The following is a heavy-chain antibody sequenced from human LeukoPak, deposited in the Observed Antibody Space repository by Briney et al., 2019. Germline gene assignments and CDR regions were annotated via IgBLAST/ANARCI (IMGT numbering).Heavy chain of an antibody. D-gene: IGHD3-22*01. J-gene: IGHJ4*02. Sequence: SETLSLTCTVSGGSVSSDNSYWNWIRQPAGKGLEWIGRIYADGSSTYNPSLKSRVTISVDSSKNQFSLRLSSMTAADTVVYYCARGYYYHRWGQGTLVTVSS. V-gene: IGHV4-61*02. CDR3: ARGYYYHR. CDR2: IYADGSS. CDR1: GGSVSSDNSY.